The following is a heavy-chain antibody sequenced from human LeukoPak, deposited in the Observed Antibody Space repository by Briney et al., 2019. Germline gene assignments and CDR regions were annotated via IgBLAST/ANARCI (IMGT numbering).Heavy chain of an antibody. J-gene: IGHJ4*02. CDR1: GYTFTSYY. CDR3: ARSNYYGSGSTGSLDY. Sequence: GASVKVSCKASGYTFTSYYMHWVRQAPGQGLEWMGIINPSGDSTYAQKFQGRVTMTRDTSTSTAYMELSSLRSEDTAVYYCARSNYYGSGSTGSLDYWGQGTLVTVSS. CDR2: INPSGDST. D-gene: IGHD3-10*01. V-gene: IGHV1-46*01.